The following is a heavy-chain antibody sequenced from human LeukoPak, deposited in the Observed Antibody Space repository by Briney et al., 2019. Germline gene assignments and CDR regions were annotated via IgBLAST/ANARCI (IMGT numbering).Heavy chain of an antibody. V-gene: IGHV3-7*01. CDR2: IKQDGSEK. CDR3: ARVTGYSSSPGVDY. D-gene: IGHD6-6*01. CDR1: GFTFSSYW. J-gene: IGHJ4*02. Sequence: GGSLRPSCAASGFTFSSYWMSWVRQAPGKGLEWVANIKQDGSEKYYVDSVKGRFTISRDNAKNSLYLQMNSLRAEDTAVYYCARVTGYSSSPGVDYWGQGTLVTVSS.